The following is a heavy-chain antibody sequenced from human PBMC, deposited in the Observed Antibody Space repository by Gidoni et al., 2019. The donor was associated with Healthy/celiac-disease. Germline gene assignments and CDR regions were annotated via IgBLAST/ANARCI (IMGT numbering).Heavy chain of an antibody. J-gene: IGHJ5*02. CDR3: AKDYLSSSWYLGNWFDP. D-gene: IGHD6-13*01. Sequence: EVQLVESGGGLVQPGRSLRLSCAASGLPFDYYAMHWVRPAPGKGLEWVSGISWNSGSIGYADSVKGRFTISRDNAKNSLYLQMNSLRAEDTALYYCAKDYLSSSWYLGNWFDPWGQGTLVTVSS. CDR1: GLPFDYYA. CDR2: ISWNSGSI. V-gene: IGHV3-9*01.